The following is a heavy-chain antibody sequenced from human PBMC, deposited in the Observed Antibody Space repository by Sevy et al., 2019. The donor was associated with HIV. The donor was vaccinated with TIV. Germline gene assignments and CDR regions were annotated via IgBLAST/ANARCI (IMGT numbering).Heavy chain of an antibody. CDR2: ISSSSRYI. J-gene: IGHJ6*02. CDR1: GFTFSNYN. Sequence: GGSLRLSCLASGFTFSNYNMNWVRQAPGKGLEWVSSISSSSRYIYYADSMKGRFTISRDNAKNSLYLQMNSLRAEDTAVYYCARVVAYCSGGSCFPGYYYGMDVWGQGTTVTVSS. V-gene: IGHV3-21*01. D-gene: IGHD2-15*01. CDR3: ARVVAYCSGGSCFPGYYYGMDV.